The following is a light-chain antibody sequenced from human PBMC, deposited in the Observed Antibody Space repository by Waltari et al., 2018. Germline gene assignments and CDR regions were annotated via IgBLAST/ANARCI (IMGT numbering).Light chain of an antibody. J-gene: IGKJ4*01. CDR1: QSVLYSSNNKNH. CDR2: WAS. CDR3: QQYYSYPLT. V-gene: IGKV4-1*01. Sequence: DIVMTQSPDSLAVSLGERATINCKSSQSVLYSSNNKNHLAWYQQKPGQAPKLLIYWASTRESGVPERFSGSASGTDFTLTISSLQAEDVAVYHCQQYYSYPLTFGGGTKVELK.